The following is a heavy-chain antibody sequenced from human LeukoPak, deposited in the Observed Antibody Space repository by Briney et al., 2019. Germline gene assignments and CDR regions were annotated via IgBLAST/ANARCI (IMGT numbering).Heavy chain of an antibody. D-gene: IGHD2-15*01. J-gene: IGHJ4*02. Sequence: GGSLRLSCAASGFTFSDDYLSWIRQAPGKGLEWVSYISSTSTTTYYADSVKGRFTISRDNAKNSVYLQMSSLGAEDTAVYYYVRQYCSDNYCHLLEYWGQGTLVTVSS. CDR2: ISSTSTTT. V-gene: IGHV3-11*01. CDR1: GFTFSDDY. CDR3: VRQYCSDNYCHLLEY.